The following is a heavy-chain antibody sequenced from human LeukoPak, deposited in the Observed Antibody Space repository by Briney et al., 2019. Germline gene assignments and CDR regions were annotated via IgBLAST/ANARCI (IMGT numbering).Heavy chain of an antibody. CDR2: ISYDGSNK. D-gene: IGHD5-18*01. Sequence: GGSLRLSCAASGFTFSSYGMQWVRQAPGKGLEWVAVISYDGSNKYYADSVKGRFTISRDNSENTLYLQMNSLRAEDTAVYYCAKDRRGYSYGYSLYWGQGTLVTVSS. CDR1: GFTFSSYG. V-gene: IGHV3-30*18. CDR3: AKDRRGYSYGYSLY. J-gene: IGHJ4*02.